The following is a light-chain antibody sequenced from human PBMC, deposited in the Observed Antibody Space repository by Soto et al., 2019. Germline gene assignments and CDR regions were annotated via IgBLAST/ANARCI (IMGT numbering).Light chain of an antibody. V-gene: IGKV1-8*01. J-gene: IGKJ3*01. CDR3: QQYYDYPFT. CDR1: QGISSY. CDR2: AAS. Sequence: AIRMTQSPSSFSASTGDRVTITCRASQGISSYLAWYQQKPGKAPKLLIYAASTLQGGVPSRFSGSGSGTDFTLTISCLQSEDFATYYCQQYYDYPFTFGPGTKVDI.